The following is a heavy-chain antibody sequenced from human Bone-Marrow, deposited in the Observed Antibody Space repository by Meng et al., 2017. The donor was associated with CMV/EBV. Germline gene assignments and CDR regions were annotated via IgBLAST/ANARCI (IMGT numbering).Heavy chain of an antibody. Sequence: GESLKISCAASGFTFSSYGMHWVRQAPGKGLEWVAVIWYDGSNKYYADSVKGRFTISRDNSKNTLYLQMNSLRAEDTAVYYCAKVGGAGRRYYYYGMDVWGQGTTVTLSS. D-gene: IGHD3-10*01. J-gene: IGHJ6*02. CDR2: IWYDGSNK. V-gene: IGHV3-33*06. CDR3: AKVGGAGRRYYYYGMDV. CDR1: GFTFSSYG.